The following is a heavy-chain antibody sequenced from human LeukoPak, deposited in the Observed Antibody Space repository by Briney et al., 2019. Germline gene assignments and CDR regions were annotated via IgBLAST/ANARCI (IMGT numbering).Heavy chain of an antibody. Sequence: SETLPLTCAVYGGSFSGYYWSWIRQPPGKGLEWIGEINHSGSTNYNPSLKSRVTISVDTSKNQFSLKLSSVTAADTAVYYCARGGLRYLHDYWGQGTLVTVSS. D-gene: IGHD3-9*01. CDR2: INHSGST. CDR3: ARGGLRYLHDY. J-gene: IGHJ4*02. CDR1: GGSFSGYY. V-gene: IGHV4-34*01.